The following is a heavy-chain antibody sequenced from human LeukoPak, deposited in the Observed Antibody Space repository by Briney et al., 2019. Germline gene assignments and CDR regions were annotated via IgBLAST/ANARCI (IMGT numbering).Heavy chain of an antibody. CDR1: GYTFTGYG. J-gene: IGHJ6*03. CDR3: ARSSYYDFWSGYLRGYYYYMDV. D-gene: IGHD3-3*01. Sequence: ASVKVSCKASGYTFTGYGISWVRQASGQGLEWMGWISAYNGNTNYAQKLQGRVTMTTDTSTSTAYMELRSLRSDDTAVYYCARSSYYDFWSGYLRGYYYYMDVWGKGTTVTVSS. CDR2: ISAYNGNT. V-gene: IGHV1-18*01.